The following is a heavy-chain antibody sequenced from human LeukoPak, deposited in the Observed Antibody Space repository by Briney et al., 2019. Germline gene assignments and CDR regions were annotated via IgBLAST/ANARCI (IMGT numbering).Heavy chain of an antibody. D-gene: IGHD1-26*01. CDR2: IYPGDSET. J-gene: IGHJ4*02. CDR1: GSSFPSYW. V-gene: IGHV5-51*01. CDR3: ARDWESGTYCDY. Sequence: GESLKISCKGSGSSFPSYWIAWVRQMPGKGLEWMGIIYPGDSETRYSPSFQGQVTISADKSISTVYLQWSSLKASDTAMYYCARDWESGTYCDYWGQGTLVTVSS.